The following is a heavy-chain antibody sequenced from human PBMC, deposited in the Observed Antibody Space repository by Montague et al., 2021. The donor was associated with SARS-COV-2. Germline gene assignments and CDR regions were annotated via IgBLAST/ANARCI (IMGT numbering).Heavy chain of an antibody. CDR3: ARAPRRHYYDSTGFDAFDI. Sequence: SLRLSCAASGFTFRSCWMHWVRQAPGKGLVWVSRINSDGSSTTYADSVKGRLAISRDNAKNTLYLQMNSLRAEDTAAYYCARAPRRHYYDSTGFDAFDIWGQGTMVTVSS. J-gene: IGHJ3*02. CDR2: INSDGSST. D-gene: IGHD3-22*01. CDR1: GFTFRSCW. V-gene: IGHV3-74*01.